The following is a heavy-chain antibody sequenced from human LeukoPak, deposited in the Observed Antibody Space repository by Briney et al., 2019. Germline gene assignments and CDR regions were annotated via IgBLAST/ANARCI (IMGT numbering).Heavy chain of an antibody. D-gene: IGHD5-18*01. Sequence: GGSLRLSCAASGFTFSSYEMNWVRQAPGKGLEWVSSISVSSSSLYYADSVKGRFTISRDNAKNSLYLQMNSLRAEDTAVYYCAREGYSYGFRSYYYYYMDVWGKGTMVTISS. CDR3: AREGYSYGFRSYYYYYMDV. J-gene: IGHJ6*03. CDR2: ISVSSSSL. CDR1: GFTFSSYE. V-gene: IGHV3-21*01.